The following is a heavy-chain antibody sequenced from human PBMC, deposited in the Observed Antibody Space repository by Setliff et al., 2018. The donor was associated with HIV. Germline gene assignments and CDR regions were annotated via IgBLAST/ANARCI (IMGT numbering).Heavy chain of an antibody. V-gene: IGHV3-33*01. Sequence: PGGSLRLSCAGYGFTFGDFWMSWVRQAPGKGLEWVAFIWYDGSNKYYADSVKGRFTISRDHSKNTLYLQMNSLRAEDTAVYYCARFYYYDSGSYLYWGQGTLVTVSS. J-gene: IGHJ4*02. CDR3: ARFYYYDSGSYLY. CDR2: IWYDGSNK. CDR1: GFTFGDFW. D-gene: IGHD3-10*01.